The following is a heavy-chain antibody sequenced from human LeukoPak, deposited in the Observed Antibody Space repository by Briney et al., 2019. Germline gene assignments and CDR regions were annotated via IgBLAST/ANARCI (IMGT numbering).Heavy chain of an antibody. D-gene: IGHD4-17*01. CDR2: ISGSGGST. J-gene: IGHJ4*02. Sequence: GGTLRLSCAASGFTFSSYGMSWVRQAPGKGLEWVSGISGSGGSTYYADSVKGRFTISRDNSKNTLYLQMNSLRAEDTAVYYCVKGRLAGDYCDYWGQGTLVTVSS. V-gene: IGHV3-23*01. CDR3: VKGRLAGDYCDY. CDR1: GFTFSSYG.